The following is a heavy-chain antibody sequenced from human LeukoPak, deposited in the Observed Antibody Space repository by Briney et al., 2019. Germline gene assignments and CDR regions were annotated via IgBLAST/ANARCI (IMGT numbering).Heavy chain of an antibody. D-gene: IGHD3-3*01. J-gene: IGHJ6*03. CDR3: AREVRPLSDFWSGSSRLYYYYYMDV. CDR1: GYTFTSYG. Sequence: GASVKVSCKASGYTFTSYGISWVRQAPGQGLEWMGWISGYNGNTNYAQKLQGRVTMTTDTSTSTAYMELRSLRFDDTAVYYCAREVRPLSDFWSGSSRLYYYYYMDVWGKGTTVTVSS. CDR2: ISGYNGNT. V-gene: IGHV1-18*01.